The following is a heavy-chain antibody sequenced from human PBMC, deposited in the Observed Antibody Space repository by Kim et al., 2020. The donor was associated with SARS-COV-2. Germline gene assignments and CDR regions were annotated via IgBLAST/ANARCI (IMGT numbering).Heavy chain of an antibody. CDR3: AKDAGATRLPGTYYFDY. V-gene: IGHV3-23*01. J-gene: IGHJ4*02. D-gene: IGHD1-26*01. Sequence: VKGRFTISRDNSKNTLYLQMNSLRAEDTAVYYCAKDAGATRLPGTYYFDYWGQGTLVTVSS.